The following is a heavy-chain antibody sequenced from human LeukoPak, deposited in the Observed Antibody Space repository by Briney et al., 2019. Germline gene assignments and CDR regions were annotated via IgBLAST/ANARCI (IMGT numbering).Heavy chain of an antibody. V-gene: IGHV4-34*10. Sequence: SETLSLTCAVYGGSFSGYYWSWIRQPPGKGLEWIGEIDPSGTTNYNPSLKSRITLSEDTSKNQFSLKLSSVTAADTAAYYCASANYYYMDVWGKGTTVTVSS. CDR2: IDPSGTT. CDR3: ASANYYYMDV. J-gene: IGHJ6*03. CDR1: GGSFSGYY.